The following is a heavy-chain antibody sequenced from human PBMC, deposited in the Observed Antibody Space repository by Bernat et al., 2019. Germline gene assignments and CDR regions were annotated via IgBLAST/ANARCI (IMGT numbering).Heavy chain of an antibody. Sequence: EVQLVQSGAEVKKPGESLKISCKGSGYTFTTYWIVWVRQMPGRGLEWMGIIYPSDYDTRYSPSFQGQVTISADESISTAYLQWSSLKASDTAIYYCARRTYCRVDCNLKPHYDYATDVWGQGTPVTVAS. D-gene: IGHD2-21*02. CDR2: IYPSDYDT. CDR1: GYTFTTYW. J-gene: IGHJ6*02. V-gene: IGHV5-51*01. CDR3: ARRTYCRVDCNLKPHYDYATDV.